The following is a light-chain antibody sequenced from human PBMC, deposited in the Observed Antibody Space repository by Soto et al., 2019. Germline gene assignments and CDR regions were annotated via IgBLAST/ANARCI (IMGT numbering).Light chain of an antibody. Sequence: DIQMTQYPSSLSSSVADRVTITCRASQSIRRSLNWYQQKPGKAPKLLIYAASSLQSGVPSRFSGSGYGTDFTLTITSLHSEDFAIYYCQQSYSSPRTFGQGTKVDIK. CDR3: QQSYSSPRT. CDR2: AAS. V-gene: IGKV1-39*01. J-gene: IGKJ1*01. CDR1: QSIRRS.